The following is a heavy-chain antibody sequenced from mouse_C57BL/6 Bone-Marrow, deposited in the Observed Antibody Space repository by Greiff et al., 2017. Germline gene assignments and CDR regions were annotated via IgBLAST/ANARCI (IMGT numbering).Heavy chain of an antibody. V-gene: IGHV1-50*01. CDR1: GYTFTSYW. CDR3: ARSVYDYDEGTWFAY. D-gene: IGHD2-4*01. CDR2: IDPSDSYT. Sequence: QVQLQQPGAELVKPGASVKLSCKASGYTFTSYWMQWVKQRPGQGLEWIGEIDPSDSYTNYNQKFQGKATLTVDTSSSTAYMQLSSLTSEDSAVYYCARSVYDYDEGTWFAYWGQGTLVTVSA. J-gene: IGHJ3*01.